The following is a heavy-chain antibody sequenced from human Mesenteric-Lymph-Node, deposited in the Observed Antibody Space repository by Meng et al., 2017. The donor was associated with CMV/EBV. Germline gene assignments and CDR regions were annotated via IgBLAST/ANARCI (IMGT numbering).Heavy chain of an antibody. J-gene: IGHJ2*01. Sequence: WHSITQSPSSGPVWLGRSYSSSQSYSDYALSVKSRIPINPDTSKTQFSLQLNSVTPEDTAVYYCARDGRTTVTIGVVSTPLSVYFDLWGRGTLVTVSS. CDR2: SYSSSQSYS. V-gene: IGHV6-1*01. D-gene: IGHD4-17*01. CDR3: ARDGRTTVTIGVVSTPLSVYFDL.